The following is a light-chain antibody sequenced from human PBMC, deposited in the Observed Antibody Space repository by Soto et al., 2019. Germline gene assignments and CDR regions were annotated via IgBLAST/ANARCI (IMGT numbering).Light chain of an antibody. CDR1: SSDVGGYNY. Sequence: QPDLTQPASVSGSPGQSITISCTRTSSDVGGYNYVSWYQQHPGKAPKLMIYDVSNRPSGVSNRFSGSKSGNTASLTISGLQAEDEADYYCSSYTSSSFYVFGTGTKVTVL. CDR3: SSYTSSSFYV. CDR2: DVS. V-gene: IGLV2-14*01. J-gene: IGLJ1*01.